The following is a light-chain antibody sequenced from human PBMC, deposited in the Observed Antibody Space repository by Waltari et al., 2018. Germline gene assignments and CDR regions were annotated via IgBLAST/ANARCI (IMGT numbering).Light chain of an antibody. CDR3: QQHYSSPLT. V-gene: IGKV4-1*01. CDR2: WAS. CDR1: QSVFHSSDSKNY. J-gene: IGKJ4*01. Sequence: DIVMTQSPDSLAVSLGERATINCKSSQSVFHSSDSKNYLTWYQQKPGQPPKLPIYWASTRQSGVPDRFSGSGSGTDFTLTISSLQAEDVALYYCQQHYSSPLTFGGGTKVEIQ.